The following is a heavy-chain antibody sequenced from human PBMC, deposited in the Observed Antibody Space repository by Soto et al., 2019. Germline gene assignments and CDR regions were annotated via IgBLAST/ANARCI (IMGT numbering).Heavy chain of an antibody. D-gene: IGHD6-19*01. CDR2: INSDGSST. CDR3: ARRGAVAGLHY. Sequence: EVQLVESGGGLVQPGGSLRVSCAASGFTFSSYWMHWVRQAPGKGLVWVSRINSDGSSTSYADSVKGRFTISRDNAKNTLYVQMNSLRDEDTAIYYCARRGAVAGLHYWGQGTLVTVSS. J-gene: IGHJ4*02. CDR1: GFTFSSYW. V-gene: IGHV3-74*01.